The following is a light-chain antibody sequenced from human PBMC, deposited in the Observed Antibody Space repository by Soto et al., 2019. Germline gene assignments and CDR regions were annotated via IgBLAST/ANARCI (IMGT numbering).Light chain of an antibody. CDR3: GTWDSSLSVHYV. CDR2: DND. CDR1: SSNIRNNY. V-gene: IGLV1-51*01. J-gene: IGLJ1*01. Sequence: QSLLTQPPSVSAAPGQKVTISCSGSSSNIRNNYVSWYQYLPGTAPKLLIYDNDKRPSGIPDRFSGSKSGTSATLGITGLQTGEEADYYCGTWDSSLSVHYVFGTGTKVTVL.